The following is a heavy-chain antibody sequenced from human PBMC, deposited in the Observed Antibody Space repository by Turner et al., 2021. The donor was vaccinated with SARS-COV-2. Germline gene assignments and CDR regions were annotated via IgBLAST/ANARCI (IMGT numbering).Heavy chain of an antibody. CDR1: GFTFSIYW. J-gene: IGHJ4*02. Sequence: EVQLVESGGGFVQPGGSLRLSCSASGFTFSIYWMHWVRQAPGKGLVWVSRINSDGSSTSYADSVKGRFTISRDNAKNTLYLQMNSLRGEDTAVYYCVRESIVVVPAADYWGQGTLVTVSS. V-gene: IGHV3-74*01. CDR2: INSDGSST. D-gene: IGHD2-2*01. CDR3: VRESIVVVPAADY.